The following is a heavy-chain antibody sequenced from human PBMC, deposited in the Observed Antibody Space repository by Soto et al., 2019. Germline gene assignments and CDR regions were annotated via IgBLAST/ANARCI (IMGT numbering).Heavy chain of an antibody. V-gene: IGHV3-30*18. CDR1: GFSLSYYG. CDR3: AKEVSGSYTYYGMDV. J-gene: IGHJ6*02. CDR2: ISYDGSHK. Sequence: QVQLVESGGGVVQPGRSLRLSCAASGFSLSYYGIHWVRQAPGKGLEWVAIISYDGSHKYYADSVKGRFTVSKDNSKNTLYLQMISLRVEDTAVYYCAKEVSGSYTYYGMDVWGQGTTVTVSS. D-gene: IGHD3-10*01.